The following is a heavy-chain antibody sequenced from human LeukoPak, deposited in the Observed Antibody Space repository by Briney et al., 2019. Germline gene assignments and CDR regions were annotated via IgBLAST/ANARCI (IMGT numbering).Heavy chain of an antibody. J-gene: IGHJ4*02. V-gene: IGHV1-69*13. CDR1: GGTFSSYA. Sequence: GASVKVSCKASGGTFSSYAISWVRQAPGQGLEWMGGIIPILGTANYAQKFQGRVTITADESTSTAYMELSSLRSEDTAVYYCASVQGYCRGGSCYSRFDYWGQGTLVTVSS. D-gene: IGHD2-15*01. CDR2: IIPILGTA. CDR3: ASVQGYCRGGSCYSRFDY.